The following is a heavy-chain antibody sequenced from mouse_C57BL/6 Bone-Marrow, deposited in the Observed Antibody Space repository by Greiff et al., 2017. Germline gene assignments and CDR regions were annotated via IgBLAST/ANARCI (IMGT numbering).Heavy chain of an antibody. J-gene: IGHJ4*01. Sequence: VQLQQSGAELARPGASVKLSCKASGYTFTSYGISWVKQRTGQGLEWIGEIYPRSGNTYYNEKFKGQATLTADRSTSTAYMELSSLTSEDSAVYFCARYWERNAMDYWGQGTSVTVSS. CDR1: GYTFTSYG. CDR3: ARYWERNAMDY. V-gene: IGHV1-81*01. D-gene: IGHD4-1*01. CDR2: IYPRSGNT.